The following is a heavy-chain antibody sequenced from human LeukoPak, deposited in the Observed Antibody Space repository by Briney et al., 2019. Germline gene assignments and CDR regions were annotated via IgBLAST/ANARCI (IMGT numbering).Heavy chain of an antibody. CDR3: ARSDYGDYSDAFDI. V-gene: IGHV7-4-1*02. CDR1: GYTFTSYA. Sequence: GASVKVSCKASGYTFTSYAMNWVRQAPGQGLEWMGWINTNTGNPTYAQGFTGRFVFSLDTSVSTAYLQISSLKAEDTAVYYCARSDYGDYSDAFDIWGQGTMVTVSS. CDR2: INTNTGNP. D-gene: IGHD4-17*01. J-gene: IGHJ3*02.